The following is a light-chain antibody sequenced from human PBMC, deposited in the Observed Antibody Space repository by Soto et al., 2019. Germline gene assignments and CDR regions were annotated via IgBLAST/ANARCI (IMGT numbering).Light chain of an antibody. CDR3: ETWDSSTRV. CDR1: SGHRSYI. Sequence: QLVLTQSSSASASLGSSVKLTCTLSSGHRSYIIAWHQQQPGKAPRYLMKLEGSGTYSKGSGVPDRFSGSSSGADRYLTISDLQSEDEADYYCETWDSSTRVFGGGTKLTVL. J-gene: IGLJ3*02. V-gene: IGLV4-60*03. CDR2: LEGSGTY.